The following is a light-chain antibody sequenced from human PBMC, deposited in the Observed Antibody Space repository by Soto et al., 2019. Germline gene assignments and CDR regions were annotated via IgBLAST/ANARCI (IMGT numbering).Light chain of an antibody. Sequence: EIVLTQSPGTLSLSPGERATLSCRASQSVSSSYLAWYQQKPGQAPRLLIYGASNRATGIPDRFSGSGSGTDFTLTISSLESDDFAVYYCQQRANWPLTFGGGTKVDI. CDR3: QQRANWPLT. J-gene: IGKJ4*01. CDR1: QSVSSSY. CDR2: GAS. V-gene: IGKV3D-20*02.